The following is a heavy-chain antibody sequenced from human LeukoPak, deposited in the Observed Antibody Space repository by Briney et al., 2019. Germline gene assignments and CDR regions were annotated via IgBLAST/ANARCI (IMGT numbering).Heavy chain of an antibody. CDR2: TSAYNGNT. V-gene: IGHV1-18*01. Sequence: ASVKVSCKASGYTFTSYGISWVRQAPGQGLEWMGWTSAYNGNTNYAQELQGRVTMTTDTSTSTAYMELRSLRSDDTAVYYCARGFSAGTIFDYWGQGTLVTVSS. J-gene: IGHJ4*02. CDR1: GYTFTSYG. CDR3: ARGFSAGTIFDY. D-gene: IGHD6-13*01.